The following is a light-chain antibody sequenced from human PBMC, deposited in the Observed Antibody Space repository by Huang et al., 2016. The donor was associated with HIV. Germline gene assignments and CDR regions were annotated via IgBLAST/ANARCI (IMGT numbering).Light chain of an antibody. CDR1: QDIGHF. V-gene: IGKV1-27*01. Sequence: DIQMTQSPSSLSASPGARVTLRCRATQDIGHFFAWYQHKPGGGPRLLIYGASTLQSGVPSRFSGRGSGTDFTLTITSFQPDDVATYYCQRYDSAPRAFGQGTKVEI. CDR2: GAS. J-gene: IGKJ1*01. CDR3: QRYDSAPRA.